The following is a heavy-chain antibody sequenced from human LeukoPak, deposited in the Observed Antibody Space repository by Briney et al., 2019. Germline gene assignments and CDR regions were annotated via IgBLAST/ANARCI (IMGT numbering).Heavy chain of an antibody. Sequence: GGSLRLSCVASGFTFSSYWMHWVRQAPGKGLVWVSRINSDGSSTSYADSVKGRFTISRDNAKNTLYLQMNSLRAEDTAVYYCARVGAVAGIDYWGQGTLVTVSS. CDR2: INSDGSST. D-gene: IGHD6-19*01. CDR3: ARVGAVAGIDY. J-gene: IGHJ4*02. CDR1: GFTFSSYW. V-gene: IGHV3-74*01.